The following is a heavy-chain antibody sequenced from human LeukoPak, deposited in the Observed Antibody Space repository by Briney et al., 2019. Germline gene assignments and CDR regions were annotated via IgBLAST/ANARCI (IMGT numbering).Heavy chain of an antibody. CDR2: ISGSGGST. CDR1: GFTFSSCA. V-gene: IGHV3-23*01. D-gene: IGHD6-19*01. J-gene: IGHJ4*02. Sequence: PGGSLRLSCAASGFTFSSCAMSWVRQAPGKGLEWVSSISGSGGSTYYADSVKGRFTISRDNSKNTLYLQMGSLRAEDMAVYYCAREDGSGWYEGSFDYWGQGTLVTVSS. CDR3: AREDGSGWYEGSFDY.